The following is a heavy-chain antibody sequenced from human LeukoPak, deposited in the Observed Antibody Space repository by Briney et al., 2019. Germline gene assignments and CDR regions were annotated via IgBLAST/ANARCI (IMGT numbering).Heavy chain of an antibody. CDR3: ARGVTQWAY. J-gene: IGHJ4*02. Sequence: GGSLRLSCAASGFTFSSYEMNWVRQAPGKGLEWISYISTSGTPIYYADSVKGRFTISRDNAKNSLHLQMNSLRAEDTAVYYCARGVTQWAYWGQGTLVTVSS. D-gene: IGHD2-21*02. CDR2: ISTSGTPI. V-gene: IGHV3-48*03. CDR1: GFTFSSYE.